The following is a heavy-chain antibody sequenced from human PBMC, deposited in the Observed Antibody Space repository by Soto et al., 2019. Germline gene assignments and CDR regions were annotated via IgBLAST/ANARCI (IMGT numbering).Heavy chain of an antibody. Sequence: QVQLVQSGAEVKKPGSSVKVSCKASGGTFSSYAISWVRQAPGQGIEWMGGIIPIFGTANYAQKFQGRVTITADESTSTAYMELSSMRSEDTAVYYCARDRYYDGSGPMDFWGHGTTVTVSS. J-gene: IGHJ6*02. V-gene: IGHV1-69*01. D-gene: IGHD3-10*01. CDR2: IIPIFGTA. CDR1: GGTFSSYA. CDR3: ARDRYYDGSGPMDF.